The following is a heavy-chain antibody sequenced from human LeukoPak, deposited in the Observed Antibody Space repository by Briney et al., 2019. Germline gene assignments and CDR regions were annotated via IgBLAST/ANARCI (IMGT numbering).Heavy chain of an antibody. CDR2: IYYSGST. Sequence: PSETLSLTCTVPGGSISSYYWSWIRQPPGKGLEWIGYIYYSGSTNYNPSLKSRVTISVDTSKNQFSLKLSSVTAADTAVYYCARCTAGITIFGVAAAEPYYFDYWGQGTLVTVSS. CDR1: GGSISSYY. CDR3: ARCTAGITIFGVAAAEPYYFDY. V-gene: IGHV4-59*01. D-gene: IGHD3-3*01. J-gene: IGHJ4*02.